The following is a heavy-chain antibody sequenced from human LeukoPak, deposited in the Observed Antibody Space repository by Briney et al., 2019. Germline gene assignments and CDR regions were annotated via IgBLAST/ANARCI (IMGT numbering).Heavy chain of an antibody. CDR2: ISESGDNT. Sequence: GGSLRLSCAASGLTFRNYAMSWVRQAPGKGLEWVSTISESGDNTFYAVSVKGRFTISSDNSKNTLYLQMNSLRAEDTAIYYCAQHLSLAVTGSFNIWGQGTMVTVSS. J-gene: IGHJ3*02. CDR1: GLTFRNYA. CDR3: AQHLSLAVTGSFNI. D-gene: IGHD6-19*01. V-gene: IGHV3-23*01.